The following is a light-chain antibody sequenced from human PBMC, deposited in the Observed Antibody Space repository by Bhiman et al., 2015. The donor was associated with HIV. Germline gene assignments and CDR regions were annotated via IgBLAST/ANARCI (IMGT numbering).Light chain of an antibody. CDR3: CSYTSSTTGV. Sequence: QSALTQPPSASGSPGQSVTISCTGTSSDIGDSDSVSWYQQRPGKAPKLMIYEVIKRPSGISDRFSGSKSGNTASLTISGLQAEDEADYYCCSYTSSTTGVFGTGTKVTVL. V-gene: IGLV2-8*01. J-gene: IGLJ1*01. CDR2: EVI. CDR1: SSDIGDSDS.